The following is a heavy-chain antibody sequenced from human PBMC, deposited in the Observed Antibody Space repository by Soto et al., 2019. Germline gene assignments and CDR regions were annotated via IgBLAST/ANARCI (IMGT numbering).Heavy chain of an antibody. Sequence: QVQLVQSGAEVKKPGSSVKVSCKASGGTFSSYAISWVRQAPGQGLEWMGGIIPIFGTANYAQKFQGRVTITEDETASKAYMSLSSLRWEDTAVYYFASRESARYCITTSSYTYFDYWGQGTLVTVSS. D-gene: IGHD2-2*02. CDR1: GGTFSSYA. CDR3: ASRESARYCITTSSYTYFDY. V-gene: IGHV1-69*12. CDR2: IIPIFGTA. J-gene: IGHJ4*02.